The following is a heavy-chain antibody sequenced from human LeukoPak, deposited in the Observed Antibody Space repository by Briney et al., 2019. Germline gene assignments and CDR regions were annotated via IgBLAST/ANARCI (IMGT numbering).Heavy chain of an antibody. CDR3: ARDPGAVAATDWYFDL. D-gene: IGHD6-19*01. Sequence: GGSLRLSCAASGFTFSSYEMNWVRRAPGKGLEWVSYISSSGSTIYYADSVKGQFTISRDNAKNSLYLQMNSLRAEDTAVYYCARDPGAVAATDWYFDLWGRGTLVTVSS. CDR2: ISSSGSTI. J-gene: IGHJ2*01. V-gene: IGHV3-48*03. CDR1: GFTFSSYE.